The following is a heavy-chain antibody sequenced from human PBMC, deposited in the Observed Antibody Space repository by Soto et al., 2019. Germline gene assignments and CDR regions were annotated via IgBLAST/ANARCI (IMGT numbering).Heavy chain of an antibody. Sequence: PGGSLRLSCAASGFTFSSYSMNWVRQAPGKGLEWVSSISSSSSYIYYADSVKGRFTISRDNAKNSLYPQMNSLRAEDTAVYYCARVGSYGYYYYYGMDVWGQGTTVTVSS. V-gene: IGHV3-21*01. CDR1: GFTFSSYS. D-gene: IGHD5-18*01. J-gene: IGHJ6*02. CDR3: ARVGSYGYYYYYGMDV. CDR2: ISSSSSYI.